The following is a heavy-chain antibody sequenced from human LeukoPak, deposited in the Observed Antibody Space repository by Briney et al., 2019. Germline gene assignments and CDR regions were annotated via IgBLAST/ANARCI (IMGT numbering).Heavy chain of an antibody. D-gene: IGHD3-10*01. CDR1: GGSFSSGGYS. CDR2: IYHSGST. J-gene: IGHJ6*02. Sequence: PSEALSLTCAVSGGSFSSGGYSWSWLRQPPGKGLEWLGYIYHSGSTYYNPSLKSRVTISVNKSKNQFSLKLSSVTAADTAVYYCARAPGVREVYYYYGMDVWGQGTTVTVSS. CDR3: ARAPGVREVYYYYGMDV. V-gene: IGHV4-30-2*01.